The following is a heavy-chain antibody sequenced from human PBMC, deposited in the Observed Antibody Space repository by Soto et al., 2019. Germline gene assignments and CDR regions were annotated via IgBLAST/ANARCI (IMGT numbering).Heavy chain of an antibody. D-gene: IGHD6-13*01. Sequence: ASVKVSCKASGYTFTSYGIHWVRQAPGQRLEWMGWINAANGDTKYSPKFQGRVTITRDTSASTAYMELSSLRSEDTAVYYCVRRHVSATGIDWFGPRGQGLLVPVSS. CDR3: VRRHVSATGIDWFGP. J-gene: IGHJ5*02. CDR2: INAANGDT. CDR1: GYTFTSYG. V-gene: IGHV1-3*01.